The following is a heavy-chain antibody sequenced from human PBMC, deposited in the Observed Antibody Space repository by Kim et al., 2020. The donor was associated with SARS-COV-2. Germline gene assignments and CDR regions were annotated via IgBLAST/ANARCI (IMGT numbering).Heavy chain of an antibody. V-gene: IGHV3-9*01. CDR3: AKDAGSSGYRYFDY. CDR1: GFTFGDYA. CDR2: ISWTSGSI. Sequence: GGSLRLSCAASGFTFGDYAMHWVRQAPGKGLEWVSGISWTSGSIGYADSVKGRFTISRDNAKNSLYLQMNSLRAEDTALYYCAKDAGSSGYRYFDYWGQGTLVTVSS. D-gene: IGHD3-22*01. J-gene: IGHJ4*02.